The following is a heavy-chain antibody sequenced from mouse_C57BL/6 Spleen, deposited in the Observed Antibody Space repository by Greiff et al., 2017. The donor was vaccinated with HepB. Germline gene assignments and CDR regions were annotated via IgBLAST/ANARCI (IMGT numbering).Heavy chain of an antibody. D-gene: IGHD2-5*01. CDR2: IWRGGST. CDR3: AKNDYYSNYYAMDY. V-gene: IGHV2-5*01. Sequence: VMLVESGPGLVQPSQSLSITCTVSGFSLTSYGVHWVRQSPGKGLEWLGVIWRGGSTDYNAAFMSRLSITKDNSKSQVFFKMNSLQADDTAIYYCAKNDYYSNYYAMDYWGQGTSVTVSS. CDR1: GFSLTSYG. J-gene: IGHJ4*01.